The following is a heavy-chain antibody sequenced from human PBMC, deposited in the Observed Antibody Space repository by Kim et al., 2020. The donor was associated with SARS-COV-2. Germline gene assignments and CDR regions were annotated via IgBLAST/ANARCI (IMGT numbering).Heavy chain of an antibody. CDR3: ARGGIAAATVDYYYYYGMDV. D-gene: IGHD6-13*01. V-gene: IGHV6-1*01. CDR2: TYYRSKWYN. CDR1: GDSVSSNSAA. Sequence: SQTLSLTCAISGDSVSSNSAAWNWIRQSPSRGLEWLGRTYYRSKWYNDYAVSVKSRITINPDTSKNQFSLQLNSVTPEDTAVYYCARGGIAAATVDYYYYYGMDVWGQGTTVTVSS. J-gene: IGHJ6*02.